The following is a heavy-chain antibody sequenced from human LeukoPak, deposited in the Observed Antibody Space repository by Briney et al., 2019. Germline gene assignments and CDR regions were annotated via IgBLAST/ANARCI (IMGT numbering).Heavy chain of an antibody. CDR2: IGSSGSIM. Sequence: KPGGSLRLSCVASGFIFSDYYMSWIRQAPGKGLEWVSYIGSSGSIMYSADSVKGRFTISRDNAKNSLYLQMNNLRAEDTAVYYCARDLGGYNGDGYFDLWGRGTLVSVSS. CDR1: GFIFSDYY. J-gene: IGHJ2*01. V-gene: IGHV3-11*01. D-gene: IGHD5-24*01. CDR3: ARDLGGYNGDGYFDL.